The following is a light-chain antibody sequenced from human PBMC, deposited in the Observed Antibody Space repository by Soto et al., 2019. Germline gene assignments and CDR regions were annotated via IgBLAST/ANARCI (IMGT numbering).Light chain of an antibody. J-gene: IGLJ1*01. CDR2: QVS. V-gene: IGLV2-14*01. Sequence: QSVLTQPASVSGSPGQSITISCTGTSSDVGGYNYVSWYQQHPAKAPKLMIYQVSNRPSGVSNRFSGPKSGNTASLTISGLQAEDEADYYCSSYTSSSTYVVGTGPKV. CDR3: SSYTSSSTYV. CDR1: SSDVGGYNY.